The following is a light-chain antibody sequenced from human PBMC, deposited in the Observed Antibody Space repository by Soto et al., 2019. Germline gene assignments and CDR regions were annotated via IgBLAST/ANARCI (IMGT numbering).Light chain of an antibody. V-gene: IGKV3-11*01. J-gene: IGKJ1*01. CDR2: DAS. CDR1: QSVSSY. CDR3: QQRSNWWT. Sequence: EIVLTQSPATLSLSPGERATLSCRASQSVSSYLAWSQQKPGQAPRLLIYDASNRATGIPARFSGSGSGTDFTLTISSLEPEDFAVYYCQQRSNWWTFGQGTKVDIK.